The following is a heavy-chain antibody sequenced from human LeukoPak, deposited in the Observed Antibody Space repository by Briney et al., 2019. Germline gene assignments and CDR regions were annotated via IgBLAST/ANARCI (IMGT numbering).Heavy chain of an antibody. V-gene: IGHV3-30*04. J-gene: IGHJ4*02. CDR3: ADGPFDY. Sequence: GGSLRLSCAASGLTFSSYAMHWVRQAPGKGLEWVAVISYDGSNKYYADSVKGRFTISRDNSKNTLYLQMNSLRAEDTAVYYCADGPFDYWGQGTLVTVSS. CDR2: ISYDGSNK. CDR1: GLTFSSYA.